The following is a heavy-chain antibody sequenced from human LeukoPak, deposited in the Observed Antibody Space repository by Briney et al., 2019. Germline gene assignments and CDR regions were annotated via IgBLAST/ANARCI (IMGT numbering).Heavy chain of an antibody. CDR3: ARSRSGYSYDHAAFDI. CDR1: GDSISSYY. V-gene: IGHV4-59*01. J-gene: IGHJ3*02. Sequence: SETLSLTCTVSGDSISSYYWSWIRQPPGKGLEWIAYIDYRGSTTYNSSLKSRVTISVDTSRNQFSLKLSSVTAADTAVYYCARSRSGYSYDHAAFDIWGQGTMVTVPS. CDR2: IDYRGST. D-gene: IGHD5-12*01.